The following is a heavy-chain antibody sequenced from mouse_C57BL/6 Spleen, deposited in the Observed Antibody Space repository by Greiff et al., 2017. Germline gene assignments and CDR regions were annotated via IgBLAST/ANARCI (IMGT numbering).Heavy chain of an antibody. CDR3: ARGLTEFDY. CDR2: INYDGSST. D-gene: IGHD4-1*01. CDR1: GFTFSDYY. V-gene: IGHV5-16*01. J-gene: IGHJ2*01. Sequence: EVKLMESEGGLVQPGSSMKLSCTASGFTFSDYYMAWVRQVPEKGLEWVANINYDGSSTYYLDSLKSRFIISRDNAKNILYLQMSSLKSEDTATYYCARGLTEFDYWGQGTTLTVSS.